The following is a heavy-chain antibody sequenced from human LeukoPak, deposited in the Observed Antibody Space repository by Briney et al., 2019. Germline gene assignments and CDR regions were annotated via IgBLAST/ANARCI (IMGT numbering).Heavy chain of an antibody. D-gene: IGHD3-22*01. J-gene: IGHJ4*02. CDR3: AKGRHYYHSNTWDYFDY. CDR2: ISGSGGST. Sequence: GGSLRLSCAASGFTFSSYTMSWVRQAPGKGLEWVSAISGSGGSTYYADSVKGRFTISRDNSKNTLYLQMNSLRAEDTAVYYCAKGRHYYHSNTWDYFDYWGQGTLVTVSS. V-gene: IGHV3-23*01. CDR1: GFTFSSYT.